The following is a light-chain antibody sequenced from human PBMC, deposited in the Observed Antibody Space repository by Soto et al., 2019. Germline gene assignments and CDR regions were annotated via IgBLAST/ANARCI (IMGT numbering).Light chain of an antibody. CDR3: QQRTNWLT. V-gene: IGKV3-11*01. Sequence: IVLTQSPATLSLSPGERATLSCRASESVSDYIAWYQQKPGQPPRLVIYDTSNRATGVPARFSGSGSGTDCTLTIISLEPEDFAVYYCQQRTNWLTFGGGTKVEIK. CDR2: DTS. J-gene: IGKJ4*01. CDR1: ESVSDY.